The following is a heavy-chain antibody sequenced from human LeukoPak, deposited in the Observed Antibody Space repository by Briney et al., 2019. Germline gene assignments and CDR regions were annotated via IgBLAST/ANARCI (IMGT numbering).Heavy chain of an antibody. D-gene: IGHD3-10*01. J-gene: IGHJ4*02. V-gene: IGHV4-34*01. CDR1: GGSFSGYY. Sequence: SETLSLTCAVYGGSFSGYYWSWIRQPPGKGLEWIGEINHSGSTNYNPSLKSRVTISVDTSKNQFSLKLSSVTAADTAVYYCARMVLHFDYWGQGTVVTVSS. CDR3: ARMVLHFDY. CDR2: INHSGST.